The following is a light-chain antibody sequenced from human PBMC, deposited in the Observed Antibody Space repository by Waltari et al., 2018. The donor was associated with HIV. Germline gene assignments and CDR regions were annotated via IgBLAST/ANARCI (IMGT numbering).Light chain of an antibody. Sequence: QSVLTQPPSASGTPGQRVTISCSGRSSNIGRNTVNWYQQLPGTAPKLLIYSNNQRPSGVPDRFSGSKSGTSASLAISGLQSEDEADYYCAAWDDSLNGPWVFGGGTKLTVL. CDR2: SNN. J-gene: IGLJ3*02. V-gene: IGLV1-44*01. CDR3: AAWDDSLNGPWV. CDR1: SSNIGRNT.